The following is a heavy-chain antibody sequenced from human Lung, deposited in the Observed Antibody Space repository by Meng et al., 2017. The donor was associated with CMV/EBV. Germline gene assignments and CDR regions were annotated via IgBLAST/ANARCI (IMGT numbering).Heavy chain of an antibody. CDR3: ARVVWNDRIYYGMDV. V-gene: IGHV4-30-4*08. Sequence: SETXSLXXTVSGGSISSGDYYWSWIRQPPGKGLEWIGYIYFTGTTYHNPSLRSRLTISVDTSRNQFSLRLSSVTAGDTAVYYCARVVWNDRIYYGMDVWGQGXTVTVSS. CDR2: IYFTGTT. D-gene: IGHD1-1*01. J-gene: IGHJ6*02. CDR1: GGSISSGDYY.